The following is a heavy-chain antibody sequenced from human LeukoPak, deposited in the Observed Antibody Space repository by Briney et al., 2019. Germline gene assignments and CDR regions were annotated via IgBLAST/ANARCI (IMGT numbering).Heavy chain of an antibody. J-gene: IGHJ4*02. CDR1: GYTFTNYG. Sequence: ASVKVSCTTSGYTFTNYGISWVRQAPGLGLEWMGWISAYNGNTNYAQKVQGRVTMTTDTSTSTAYMELRSLRFDDTAIYYCAKAYYYDNGGRALGDYWGQGSLVTVSS. CDR3: AKAYYYDNGGRALGDY. CDR2: ISAYNGNT. D-gene: IGHD3-22*01. V-gene: IGHV1-18*01.